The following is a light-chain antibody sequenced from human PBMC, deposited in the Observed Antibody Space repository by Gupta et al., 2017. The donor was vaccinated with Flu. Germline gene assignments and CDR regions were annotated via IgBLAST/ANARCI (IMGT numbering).Light chain of an antibody. J-gene: IGLJ3*02. V-gene: IGLV10-54*04. CDR1: TNNVGSRG. CDR3: TAWDSSLGWV. CDR2: RDN. Sequence: QAGLTQPPSVSKGLRQTATLPCTGNTNNVGSRGAAWLQHHRGHPPKLLSYRDNNRPSGISERFSASRSGNTASLTITGLQPEDEADYYCTAWDSSLGWVFGGGTKLTVL.